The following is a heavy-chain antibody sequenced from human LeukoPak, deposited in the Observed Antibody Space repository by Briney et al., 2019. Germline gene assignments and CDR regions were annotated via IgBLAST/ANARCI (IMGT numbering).Heavy chain of an antibody. D-gene: IGHD1-7*01. Sequence: EPSETLSLTCAVYGGSFSGYYWSWIRQPPGKGLEWIGEINHSGSTNYNPSLKSRVTISVDTSKNQFSLKLSSVTAADTAVYYCARHSANYVQLWYNWFDPWGQGTLVSVSS. V-gene: IGHV4-34*01. CDR3: ARHSANYVQLWYNWFDP. CDR1: GGSFSGYY. CDR2: INHSGST. J-gene: IGHJ5*02.